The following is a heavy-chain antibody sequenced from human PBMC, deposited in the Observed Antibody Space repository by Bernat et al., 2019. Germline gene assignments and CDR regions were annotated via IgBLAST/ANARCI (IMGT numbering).Heavy chain of an antibody. CDR2: ISGSGGST. Sequence: EVQLLESGGGLVQPGGSLRLSCAASGFTFSSYAMSWVRQSPGKGLEWVSAISGSGGSTCYADSVKGRFTISRDNSKNTLYLQMNSLRAEDTAVYYCAKDRIYCSGGSCYSDAFDIWGQGTMVTVSS. V-gene: IGHV3-23*01. J-gene: IGHJ3*02. CDR1: GFTFSSYA. D-gene: IGHD2-15*01. CDR3: AKDRIYCSGGSCYSDAFDI.